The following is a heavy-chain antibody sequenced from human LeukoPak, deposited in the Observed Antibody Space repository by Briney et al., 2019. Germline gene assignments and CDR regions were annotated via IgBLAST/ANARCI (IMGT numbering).Heavy chain of an antibody. J-gene: IGHJ6*02. CDR2: IYYSGST. D-gene: IGHD3-10*01. Sequence: PSETLSLTCTVSGGSISSGDYYWSWIRQPPRKGLEWIGYIYYSGSTYYNPSLKSRVTISVDTSKNQFSLKLSSVTAADTAVYYCAGGSGSYTYYYYYGMDVWGQGTTVTVSS. CDR1: GGSISSGDYY. CDR3: AGGSGSYTYYYYYGMDV. V-gene: IGHV4-30-4*01.